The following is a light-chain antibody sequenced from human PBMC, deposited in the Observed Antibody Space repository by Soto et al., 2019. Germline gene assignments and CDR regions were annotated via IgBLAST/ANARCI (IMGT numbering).Light chain of an antibody. CDR2: GVT. CDR1: SSDIGGYNY. J-gene: IGLJ1*01. CDR3: TSYTSSSTYV. Sequence: QSVLTQPASVSESPGQSITISCAGTSSDIGGYNYVSWYQQHPDKAPKLMIYGVTNRPSGVSDRFSGSKSGNTASLTISGLQAEDKADYYCTSYTSSSTYVFGTGTKVTVL. V-gene: IGLV2-14*01.